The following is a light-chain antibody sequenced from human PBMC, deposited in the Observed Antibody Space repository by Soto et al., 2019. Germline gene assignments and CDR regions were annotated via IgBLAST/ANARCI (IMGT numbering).Light chain of an antibody. V-gene: IGKV1-5*03. J-gene: IGKJ2*01. Sequence: DIPMTQSPSTLSASVGDRVTITCRASQSISSWLAWYQQKPGKAPKLLIYKASSLESGVPSRFSGSGSGTEFTLTISSLQPDDFATYYCQQYNSYLGTFGQGTKLEIK. CDR1: QSISSW. CDR3: QQYNSYLGT. CDR2: KAS.